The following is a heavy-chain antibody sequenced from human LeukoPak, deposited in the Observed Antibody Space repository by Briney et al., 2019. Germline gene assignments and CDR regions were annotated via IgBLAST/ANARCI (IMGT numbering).Heavy chain of an antibody. CDR2: ISTYNGNT. CDR1: GYTFNSYD. D-gene: IGHD3-3*01. CDR3: ARVLRYDFWSAYYFDY. Sequence: ASVKVSCKASGYTFNSYDISWVRQAPGQGLEWMAWISTYNGNTNYALKVQGRATMTTDTSTSTAYMEMRSLRSDDTAVYYCARVLRYDFWSAYYFDYWGQGTLVTVSS. J-gene: IGHJ4*02. V-gene: IGHV1-18*01.